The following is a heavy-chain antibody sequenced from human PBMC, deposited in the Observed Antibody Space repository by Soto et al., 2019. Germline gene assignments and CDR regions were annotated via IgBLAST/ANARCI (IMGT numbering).Heavy chain of an antibody. Sequence: HPGGSLRLSCAASGFTFSSYAMSWVRQAPGKGLEWVSAISGSGGSTYYADSVKGRFTIPRDNSKNTLYLQMNSLRAEDTAVYYCAKHYGSGSYYAGHDAFDIWGQGTMVTVSS. CDR1: GFTFSSYA. J-gene: IGHJ3*02. V-gene: IGHV3-23*01. CDR2: ISGSGGST. D-gene: IGHD3-10*01. CDR3: AKHYGSGSYYAGHDAFDI.